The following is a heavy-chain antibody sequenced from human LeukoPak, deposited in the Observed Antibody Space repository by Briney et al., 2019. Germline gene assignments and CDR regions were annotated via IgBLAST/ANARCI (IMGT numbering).Heavy chain of an antibody. CDR1: GFTFSSYA. D-gene: IGHD5-24*01. CDR2: ISGSGGST. J-gene: IGHJ4*02. V-gene: IGHV3-23*01. Sequence: GGSLRLSCAASGFTFSSYAMSWVRQAPGKGLERVSAISGSGGSTYYADSVKGRFTISRDNSKNTLYLQMNSLRAEDTAVYYCAKSGGRDGYTFDYWGQGTLVTVSS. CDR3: AKSGGRDGYTFDY.